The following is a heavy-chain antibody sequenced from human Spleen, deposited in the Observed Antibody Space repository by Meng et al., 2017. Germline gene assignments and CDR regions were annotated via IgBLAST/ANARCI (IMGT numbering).Heavy chain of an antibody. CDR2: TYYRTKWYN. CDR1: GDSVSSGSAA. J-gene: IGHJ4*02. CDR3: ARFGHAGSLGF. D-gene: IGHD3-10*01. V-gene: IGHV6-1*01. Sequence: LRLSCAISGDSVSSGSAAWNWLRQSPSRGLEWLGRTYYRTKWYNDYAVSVKSRITINPDTSKNQFSRQLNSVTPEDTGVYYCARFGHAGSLGFWGQGSLVTVSS.